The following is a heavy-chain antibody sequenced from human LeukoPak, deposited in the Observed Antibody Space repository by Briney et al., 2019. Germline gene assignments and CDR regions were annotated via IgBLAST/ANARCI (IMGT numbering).Heavy chain of an antibody. D-gene: IGHD3-3*01. V-gene: IGHV3-49*04. Sequence: GGSLRLSCTASGFTFGDYAMSWVRQAPGKGLEWVGFIRSEAYGGTTEYAASVKGRFTISRDDSKSIAYLQMNSLKTEDTAVYYCTRDYDFWSGYYIGKDYWGQGTLVTVSS. CDR3: TRDYDFWSGYYIGKDY. CDR1: GFTFGDYA. J-gene: IGHJ4*02. CDR2: IRSEAYGGTT.